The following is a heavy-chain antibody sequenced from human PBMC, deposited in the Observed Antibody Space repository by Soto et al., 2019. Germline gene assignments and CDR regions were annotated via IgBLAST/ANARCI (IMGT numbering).Heavy chain of an antibody. Sequence: GGSLRLSCAASGFIFGNYAMNWVRQHPLKGLEWVASISNVGVITYYADSVKGRFTVSRDNSNNTLYLQTSSLRVEDTAIYYCAKDWMGLGYFFEYWGQRAPVTVSS. D-gene: IGHD6-19*01. CDR1: GFIFGNYA. CDR3: AKDWMGLGYFFEY. J-gene: IGHJ4*02. CDR2: ISNVGVIT. V-gene: IGHV3-23*01.